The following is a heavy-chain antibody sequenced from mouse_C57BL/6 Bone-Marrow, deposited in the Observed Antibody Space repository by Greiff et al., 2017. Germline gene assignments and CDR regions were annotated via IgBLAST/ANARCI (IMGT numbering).Heavy chain of an antibody. CDR1: GYTFTSYG. CDR2: IYPRSGNT. V-gene: IGHV1-81*01. D-gene: IGHD3-2*02. Sequence: QVQLKQSGAELARPGASVKLSCKASGYTFTSYGISWVKQRTGQGLEWIGEIYPRSGNTYYNEKFKGKATLTADKSSSTAYMELRSLTSEDSAVYFCARWAAQGPLAYWGQGTLVTVSA. CDR3: ARWAAQGPLAY. J-gene: IGHJ3*01.